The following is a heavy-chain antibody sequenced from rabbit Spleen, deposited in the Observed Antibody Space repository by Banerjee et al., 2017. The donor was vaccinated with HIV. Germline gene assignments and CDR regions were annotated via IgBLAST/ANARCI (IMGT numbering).Heavy chain of an antibody. V-gene: IGHV1S45*01. J-gene: IGHJ3*01. Sequence: QEQLVESGGGLVQPEGSLTLTCTASGFSFSSSYYMCWVRQAPGKGLEWIGCIYAGSSGSTYYASWAKGRFTISKTSSTTVTLQMTSLTAADTATYFCARSESVAGNGGSGATGGLAVWGQGTLVTVS. CDR2: IYAGSSGST. CDR3: ARSESVAGNGGSGATGGLAV. CDR1: GFSFSSSYY. D-gene: IGHD4-2*01.